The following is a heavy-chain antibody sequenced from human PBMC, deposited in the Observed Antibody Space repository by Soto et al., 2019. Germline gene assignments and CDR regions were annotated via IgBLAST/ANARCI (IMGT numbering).Heavy chain of an antibody. CDR3: FCFQAEDGIRGTVPVSAFLLNRSSDL. CDR2: ISGSGDST. V-gene: IGHV3-23*01. J-gene: IGHJ2*01. Sequence: KGLEWVSVISGSGDSTYYADSVKGRFIIPRDNAKNSLYLQMNSLRADDTAVYYCFCFQAEDGIRGTVPVSAFLLNRSSDL. D-gene: IGHD1-1*01.